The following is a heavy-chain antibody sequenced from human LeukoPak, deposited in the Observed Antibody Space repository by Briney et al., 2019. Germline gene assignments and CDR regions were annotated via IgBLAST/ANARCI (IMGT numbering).Heavy chain of an antibody. Sequence: SVNVSCKASGGTFSSYAISWVRQAPGQGLEWMGGIIPIFGTANYAQKFQGRVTITTDESTSTAYMELSSLRSEDTAVYYCATAYCGGDCYYRWFDPWGQGTLVTVSS. D-gene: IGHD2-21*02. CDR3: ATAYCGGDCYYRWFDP. J-gene: IGHJ5*02. CDR2: IIPIFGTA. V-gene: IGHV1-69*05. CDR1: GGTFSSYA.